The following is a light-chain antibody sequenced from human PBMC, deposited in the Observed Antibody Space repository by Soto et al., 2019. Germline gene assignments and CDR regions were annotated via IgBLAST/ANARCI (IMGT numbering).Light chain of an antibody. CDR3: QQCYSTPR. CDR1: QSISSY. V-gene: IGKV1-39*01. J-gene: IGKJ3*01. CDR2: AAS. Sequence: DIQMTQSPSSLSASVGDRVTITCRASQSISSYLNWYHQKPGKAPKLLIYAASSLQSGVPSRFSGCGSGTDFTLIISSLQPEYFATYYCQQCYSTPRFGPGTKVDIK.